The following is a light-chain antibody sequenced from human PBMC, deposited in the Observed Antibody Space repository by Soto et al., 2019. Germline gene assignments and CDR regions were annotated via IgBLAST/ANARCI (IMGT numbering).Light chain of an antibody. Sequence: DIVMTQSPLSLPVTPGEPATLSCRASQSVSSNLAWYQQRPGQAPRLLIYRASTRATGVPARFSGSGSGTEFTLTISSLQSEDFAVYSCLQYHNLWAFGQGTKVDIK. CDR1: QSVSSN. J-gene: IGKJ1*01. V-gene: IGKV3-15*01. CDR3: LQYHNLWA. CDR2: RAS.